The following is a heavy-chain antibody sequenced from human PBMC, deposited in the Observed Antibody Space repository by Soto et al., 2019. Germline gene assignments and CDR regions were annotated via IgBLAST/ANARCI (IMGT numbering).Heavy chain of an antibody. CDR1: GGSFSGYY. CDR2: INHSGST. CDR3: ARNRLNSGYDSRFDP. J-gene: IGHJ5*02. D-gene: IGHD5-12*01. Sequence: SETLSLTCAVYGGSFSGYYWSWIRQPPGKGLEWIGEINHSGSTNYNPSLKSRVTISVDKSKNQFSLKLSSVTAADTAVYYCARNRLNSGYDSRFDPWGQGTLVTVSS. V-gene: IGHV4-34*01.